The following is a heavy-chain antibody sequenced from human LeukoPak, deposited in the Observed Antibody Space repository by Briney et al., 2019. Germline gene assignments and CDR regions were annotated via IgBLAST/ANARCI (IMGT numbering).Heavy chain of an antibody. V-gene: IGHV1-69*13. D-gene: IGHD2-15*01. J-gene: IGHJ5*02. CDR2: IIPIFGTA. CDR3: ARRCSGGSCYLNWFDP. Sequence: SVKVSCKASGGTFISCAISWVRQAPGQGLEWMGGIIPIFGTANYAQKFQGRVTITADESTSTAYMELSSLRSEDTAVYYCARRCSGGSCYLNWFDPWGQGTLVTVSS. CDR1: GGTFISCA.